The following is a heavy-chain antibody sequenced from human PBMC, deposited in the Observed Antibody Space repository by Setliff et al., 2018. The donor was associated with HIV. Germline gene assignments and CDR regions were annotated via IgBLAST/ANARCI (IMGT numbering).Heavy chain of an antibody. CDR2: FDPQDGKT. D-gene: IGHD3-22*01. CDR1: GYTLTEVS. Sequence: ASVKVSCKISGYTLTEVSMHWVRQAPGKGLEWMGYFDPQDGKTIYAQKFQGRVTMTEDESTSTAYMELSSLKSDDTAAYYCARFMAADYYDTSGYFHHWGQGTLVTVSS. V-gene: IGHV1-24*01. CDR3: ARFMAADYYDTSGYFHH. J-gene: IGHJ1*01.